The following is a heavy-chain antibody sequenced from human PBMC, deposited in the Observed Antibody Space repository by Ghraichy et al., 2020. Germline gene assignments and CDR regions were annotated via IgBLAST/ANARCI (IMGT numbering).Heavy chain of an antibody. J-gene: IGHJ5*02. V-gene: IGHV4-38-2*02. CDR1: GYSISSGYY. CDR2: IYHSGST. CDR3: ARDLGPPQALVDNWFDP. Sequence: SETLSLTCTVSGYSISSGYYWGWIRQPPGKGLEWIGSIYHSGSTYYNPSLKSRVTISVDTSKNQFSLKLSSVTAADTAVYYCARDLGPPQALVDNWFDPWGQGTLVTVSS.